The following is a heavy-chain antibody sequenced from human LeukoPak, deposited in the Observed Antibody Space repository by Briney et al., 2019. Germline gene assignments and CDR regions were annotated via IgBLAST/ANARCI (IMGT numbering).Heavy chain of an antibody. Sequence: ASVKVSCKASSFIFNNYAISWVRQAPGQGLEWMGGIIPIFGTANYAQKFQGRVTITADESTSTAYMELSSLRSEDTAVYYCARGWGPCSGGSCYNHWGQGTLVTVSS. CDR2: IIPIFGTA. J-gene: IGHJ4*02. CDR1: SFIFNNYA. CDR3: ARGWGPCSGGSCYNH. D-gene: IGHD2-15*01. V-gene: IGHV1-69*13.